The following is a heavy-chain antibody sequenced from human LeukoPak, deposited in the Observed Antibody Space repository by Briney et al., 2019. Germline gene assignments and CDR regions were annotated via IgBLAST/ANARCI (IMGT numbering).Heavy chain of an antibody. Sequence: PSETLSLTCTVSGGSISSTRYYWGWIRQPPGKGLEWIGSIYYSGSTHYNPSLKSRVTMSVDTSKNQFSLKLSSVSAADTAVYYCARHATIAVGGAFDIWGQGTMVTVSS. V-gene: IGHV4-39*01. CDR2: IYYSGST. J-gene: IGHJ3*02. D-gene: IGHD6-19*01. CDR1: GGSISSTRYY. CDR3: ARHATIAVGGAFDI.